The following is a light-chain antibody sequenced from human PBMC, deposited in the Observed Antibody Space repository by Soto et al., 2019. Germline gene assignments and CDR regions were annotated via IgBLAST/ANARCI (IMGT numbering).Light chain of an antibody. V-gene: IGLV2-14*01. CDR1: SVGVGGYNY. CDR3: SSYTARSTWV. Sequence: QSALTQPASVSGSPGQSITISCTGTSVGVGGYNYVSWYQQHPGTSPKLMIYEVSNRPSGVSNRFSGSKSGNTDSLIISGLQAEDEGDYYCSSYTARSTWVFGGGTKVTVL. CDR2: EVS. J-gene: IGLJ3*02.